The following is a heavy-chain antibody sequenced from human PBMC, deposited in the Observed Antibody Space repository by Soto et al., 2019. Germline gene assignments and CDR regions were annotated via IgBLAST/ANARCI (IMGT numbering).Heavy chain of an antibody. J-gene: IGHJ3*02. CDR3: AREDYDSGAFDI. CDR2: IWYDGSNK. D-gene: IGHD3-16*01. CDR1: GFTFSDYG. Sequence: QVQLVESGGGVVQPGRSLRLSCAASGFTFSDYGMHWVRQAPGKGLEWVTLIWYDGSNKYYADSVKGRFTISRDNSKNTLYLQINRLRAEDTALYYCAREDYDSGAFDIWGQGTMVTVSS. V-gene: IGHV3-33*01.